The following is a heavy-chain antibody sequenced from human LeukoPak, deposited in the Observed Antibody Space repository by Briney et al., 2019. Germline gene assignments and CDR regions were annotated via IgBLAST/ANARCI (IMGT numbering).Heavy chain of an antibody. J-gene: IGHJ4*02. Sequence: LGRSLRLSCAASGFTFSSYGMHWVRQAPGKGLEWVSLIYSNGNTYYTDSVKGRFTISRDNSKNTVYLQMNSLRAEDTAVYYCAIHDYLAVWGQGTLVTVSS. CDR3: AIHDYLAV. V-gene: IGHV3-66*01. D-gene: IGHD4-11*01. CDR1: GFTFSSYG. CDR2: IYSNGNT.